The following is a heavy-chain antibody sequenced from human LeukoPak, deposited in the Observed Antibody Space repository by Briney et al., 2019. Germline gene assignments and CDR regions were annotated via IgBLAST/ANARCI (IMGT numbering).Heavy chain of an antibody. Sequence: PGGSLRLSCAVSGSTFSNSWMSRVRQAPGKGLEWVATINQDGSEKYYVDSVKGRFTISRDNAKYSLYLQMDSLRAEDTAVYYCARKTYYYDTSAAGWFDPWGQGTLVTVSS. CDR2: INQDGSEK. CDR1: GSTFSNSW. CDR3: ARKTYYYDTSAAGWFDP. D-gene: IGHD3-22*01. J-gene: IGHJ5*02. V-gene: IGHV3-7*01.